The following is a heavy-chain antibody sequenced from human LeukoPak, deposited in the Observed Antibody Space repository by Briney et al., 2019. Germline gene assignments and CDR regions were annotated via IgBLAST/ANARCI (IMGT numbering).Heavy chain of an antibody. Sequence: PGGSLRLSCAASGFTFSSYAMSWVRQAPGKGLEWVSAISGSGGSTYYADSVKGRFTISRDNSKNTLYLQMNSLRAEDTAVYYCAREDRFVVVPAAINYYYYGMDVWGQGTTVTVSS. D-gene: IGHD2-2*02. CDR3: AREDRFVVVPAAINYYYYGMDV. CDR1: GFTFSSYA. CDR2: ISGSGGST. V-gene: IGHV3-23*01. J-gene: IGHJ6*02.